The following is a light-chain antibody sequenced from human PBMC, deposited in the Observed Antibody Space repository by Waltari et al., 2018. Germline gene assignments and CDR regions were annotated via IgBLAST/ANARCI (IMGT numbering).Light chain of an antibody. CDR1: SRDVGSYNR. CDR2: EVS. CDR3: SSYTSSNSVV. J-gene: IGLJ2*01. Sequence: QSALTQPPSVSGSPGQSATISCPATSRDVGSYNRVSWYQQPPGTAPKLMIYEVSYRPSGVPDRFSGSKSGNTASLTISGLQAEDEADYYCSSYTSSNSVVFGGGTNLTVL. V-gene: IGLV2-18*02.